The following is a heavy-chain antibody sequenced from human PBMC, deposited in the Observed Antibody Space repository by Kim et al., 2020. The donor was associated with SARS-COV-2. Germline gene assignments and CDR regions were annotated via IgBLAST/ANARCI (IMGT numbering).Heavy chain of an antibody. CDR3: TTWGFEDY. CDR2: GGTT. V-gene: IGHV3-15*01. D-gene: IGHD3-16*01. J-gene: IGHJ4*02. Sequence: GGTTDYAAPVKGRFTISRDDSKNTLYLQMNSLKTKDTAVYYCTTWGFEDYWGQGTLVTVSS.